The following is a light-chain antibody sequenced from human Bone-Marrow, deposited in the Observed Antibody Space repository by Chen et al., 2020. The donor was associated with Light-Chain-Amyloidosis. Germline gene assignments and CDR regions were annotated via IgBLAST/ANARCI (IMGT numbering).Light chain of an antibody. CDR3: QTYDSRLSGWV. J-gene: IGLJ3*02. Sequence: QSVLAQPPSLSGAPGQRVTISCTGTRSNLGDGFGVHWYQQIAGAVPKLLIYHNNNRPSGVPDRFSGSRSGTSASLTITGLQAEDEGDYYCQTYDSRLSGWVFGGGTKLTVL. CDR1: RSNLGDGFG. CDR2: HNN. V-gene: IGLV1-40*01.